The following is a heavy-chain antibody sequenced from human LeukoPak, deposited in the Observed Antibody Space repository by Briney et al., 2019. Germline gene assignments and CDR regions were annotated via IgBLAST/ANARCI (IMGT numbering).Heavy chain of an antibody. D-gene: IGHD4-11*01. V-gene: IGHV1-2*02. CDR2: INPNSGGT. Sequence: ASVKVSCKASGYTFTGYFIHWLRQAPGQGLEWMGWINPNSGGTNYAQKFQGRVTMTRDTSISTAYMELSRLRSDDTAVYYCARWMATVTTPDYWGQGTLVTVSS. CDR3: ARWMATVTTPDY. J-gene: IGHJ4*02. CDR1: GYTFTGYF.